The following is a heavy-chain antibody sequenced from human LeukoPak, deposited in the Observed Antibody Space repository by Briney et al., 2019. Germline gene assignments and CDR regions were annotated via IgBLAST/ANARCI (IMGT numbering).Heavy chain of an antibody. V-gene: IGHV1-2*02. CDR1: GYTFTGYY. CDR3: ARGPGIAAAEFDY. Sequence: ASVKVSCKASGYTFTGYYMHWVRQAPGQGLEWMGWINPNSGGTNYAQKFQGRVTMTRNTSISTAYMELSSLRSEDTAVYYCARGPGIAAAEFDYWGQGTLVTVSS. CDR2: INPNSGGT. J-gene: IGHJ4*02. D-gene: IGHD6-13*01.